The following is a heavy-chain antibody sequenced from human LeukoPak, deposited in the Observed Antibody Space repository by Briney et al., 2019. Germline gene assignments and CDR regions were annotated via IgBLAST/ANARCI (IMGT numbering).Heavy chain of an antibody. D-gene: IGHD2-2*02. J-gene: IGHJ3*02. V-gene: IGHV4-31*03. CDR2: IYYSGST. CDR3: ARANCSSTSCYTGDAFDI. CDR1: GGSISSGGYY. Sequence: SQTLSLTCTVSGGSISSGGYYWSWIRQHPGKGLEWIGYIYYSGSTYYNPSLKSRVTISVDTSKNQFSLKLSSVTAADTAVYYCARANCSSTSCYTGDAFDIWGQGTMVTVSS.